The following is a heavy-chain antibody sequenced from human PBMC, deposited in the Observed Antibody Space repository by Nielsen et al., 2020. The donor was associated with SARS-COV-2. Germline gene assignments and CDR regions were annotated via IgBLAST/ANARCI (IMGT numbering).Heavy chain of an antibody. V-gene: IGHV3-21*01. CDR3: ARDDGSYYPVYYFDY. D-gene: IGHD1-26*01. Sequence: GESLKISCAASGFTSSSYSMNWVRQAPGKGLEWVSSISSSSSYIYYADSVKGRFTISRDNAKNSLYLQMNSLRAEDTAVYYCARDDGSYYPVYYFDYWGQGTLVTVSS. J-gene: IGHJ4*02. CDR1: GFTSSSYS. CDR2: ISSSSSYI.